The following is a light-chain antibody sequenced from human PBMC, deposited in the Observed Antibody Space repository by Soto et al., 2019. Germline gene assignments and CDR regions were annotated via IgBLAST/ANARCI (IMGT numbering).Light chain of an antibody. J-gene: IGKJ4*01. CDR1: QTISNTF. CDR2: AAS. V-gene: IGKV3-20*01. CDR3: HQYGSSPPT. Sequence: EIVLTQSPGTLSLSPGERATLSCRASQTISNTFLAWYQQKPGQAPRLLISAASRRATGVPDRFSGSGSGTDFTLTISRLEPEDFAVYCCHQYGSSPPTFGGGTKVDIK.